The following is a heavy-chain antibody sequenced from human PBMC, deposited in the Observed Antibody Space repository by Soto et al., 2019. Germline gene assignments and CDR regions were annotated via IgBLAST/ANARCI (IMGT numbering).Heavy chain of an antibody. CDR3: ASDRQWERPALRVYFKH. CDR1: GFTFSSYS. J-gene: IGHJ1*01. Sequence: GGSLRLSCAASGFTFSSYSMNWVRQAPGKGLEWVSYISSSSSTIYYADSVKGRFTISRDNAKNSLYLQMNSLRDEDTSVYSCASDRQWERPALRVYFKHWGQGALVTVSS. V-gene: IGHV3-48*02. D-gene: IGHD1-26*01. CDR2: ISSSSSTI.